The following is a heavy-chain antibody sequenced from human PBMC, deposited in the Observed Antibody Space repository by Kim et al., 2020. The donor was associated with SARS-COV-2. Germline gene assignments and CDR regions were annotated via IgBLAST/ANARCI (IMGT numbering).Heavy chain of an antibody. CDR3: ARATYYDSSGYYYPHYFDY. CDR1: GGSFSGYY. Sequence: SETLSLTCAVYGGSFSGYYWSWIRQPPGKGLEWIGEINHSGSTNYNPTLKSRVTISVDTSKNQFSLKLSSVTAADTAVYYCARATYYDSSGYYYPHYFDYWGQGTLVTVSS. CDR2: INHSGST. J-gene: IGHJ4*02. D-gene: IGHD3-22*01. V-gene: IGHV4-34*01.